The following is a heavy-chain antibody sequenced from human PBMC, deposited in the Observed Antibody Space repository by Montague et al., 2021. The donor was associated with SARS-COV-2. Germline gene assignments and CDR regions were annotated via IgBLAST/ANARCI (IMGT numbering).Heavy chain of an antibody. CDR1: GGSFSGYY. D-gene: IGHD3-10*01. CDR2: INHSGRT. V-gene: IGHV4-34*01. CDR3: ARGARPGYGFRLGSFDS. J-gene: IGHJ4*02. Sequence: SETLSLTCAVYGGSFSGYYWNWIRQPPGKGLEWIGEINHSGRTNYNPSLKSRVTMSVDTSKNQFSLKLSSVTAADTAVYYCARGARPGYGFRLGSFDSWGRGTLVTVSS.